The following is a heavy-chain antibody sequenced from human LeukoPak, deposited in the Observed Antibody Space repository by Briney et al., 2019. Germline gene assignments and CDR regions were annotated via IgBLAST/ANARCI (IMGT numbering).Heavy chain of an antibody. J-gene: IGHJ3*02. CDR1: GYTISSDYN. CDR3: ARQQVAGYCSGGSCYWVEGAFDI. V-gene: IGHV4-38-2*02. Sequence: PSESLSLTCTVSGYTISSDYNWGWLRQPPGKRLEWIGSIYHSGITYYNPSLKSRVTVSVDKSKNQFSLKLSSVTAADTAVYYCARQQVAGYCSGGSCYWVEGAFDIWGQGTMVTVSS. D-gene: IGHD2-15*01. CDR2: IYHSGIT.